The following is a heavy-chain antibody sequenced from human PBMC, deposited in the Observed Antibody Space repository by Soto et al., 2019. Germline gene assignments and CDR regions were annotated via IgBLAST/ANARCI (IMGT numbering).Heavy chain of an antibody. Sequence: QVQLVQSGAEVKKPGSSVKVSCKASGGTFSSYTISWVRQAPGQGLEWMGRIIPILGIANYAQKFQGRVTITADKSTSTAYMELSSLRSEDTAVYYCARGDGIVATLVSGYYYYGMDVWGQGTTVTVSS. D-gene: IGHD5-12*01. CDR2: IIPILGIA. J-gene: IGHJ6*02. CDR3: ARGDGIVATLVSGYYYYGMDV. CDR1: GGTFSSYT. V-gene: IGHV1-69*02.